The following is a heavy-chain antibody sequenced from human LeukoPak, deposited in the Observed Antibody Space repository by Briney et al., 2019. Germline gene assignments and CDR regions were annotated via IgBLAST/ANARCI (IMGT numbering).Heavy chain of an antibody. CDR2: ISAYNGNT. CDR1: GYTFTSYG. D-gene: IGHD2-15*01. J-gene: IGHJ4*02. Sequence: GASVKVSCKASGYTFTSYGISWVRQAPGQGLEWMGWISAYNGNTNYAQKLQGRVTMTTDTSTSTAYMELRSLRSDDTAVYYCARDPVAAARATRLLPLNYWGQGTLVTVSS. CDR3: ARDPVAAARATRLLPLNY. V-gene: IGHV1-18*01.